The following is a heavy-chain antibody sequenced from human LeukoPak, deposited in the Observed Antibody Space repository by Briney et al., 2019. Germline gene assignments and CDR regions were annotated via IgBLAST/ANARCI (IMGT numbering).Heavy chain of an antibody. CDR1: DDSISSGGYS. CDR3: ARGVVMTYYYYMDV. D-gene: IGHD3-3*01. J-gene: IGHJ6*03. CDR2: IYYSGST. V-gene: IGHV4-61*08. Sequence: PSETLSLTCAASDDSISSGGYSWSWIRQPPGKGLEWIGYIYYSGSTNYNPSLKSRVTISVDTSKNQFSLKLSSVTAADTAVYYCARGVVMTYYYYMDVWGKGTTVTISS.